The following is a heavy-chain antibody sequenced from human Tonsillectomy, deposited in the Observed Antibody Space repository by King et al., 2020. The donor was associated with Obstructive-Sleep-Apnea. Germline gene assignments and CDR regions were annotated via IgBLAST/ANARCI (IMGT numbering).Heavy chain of an antibody. Sequence: VQLVESGGGVVQPGGPRRLSCAASGFTFSSYGMHWVRRAPGKGLEGVAFIRYDGSNKYYAASVKGRFTISRDNSKNTLYLQMNSLRAEDTAVYYCAKEQTYGSGSYSWFDPWGQGTLVTVSS. D-gene: IGHD3-10*01. CDR1: GFTFSSYG. V-gene: IGHV3-30*02. CDR2: IRYDGSNK. CDR3: AKEQTYGSGSYSWFDP. J-gene: IGHJ5*02.